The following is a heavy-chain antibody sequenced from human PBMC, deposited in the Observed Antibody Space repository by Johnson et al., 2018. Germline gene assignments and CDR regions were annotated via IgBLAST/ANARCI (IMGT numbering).Heavy chain of an antibody. J-gene: IGHJ6*02. V-gene: IGHV1-46*01. Sequence: QVQLVESGAEVKKPGASVRVSCTASGYTFTNYYMHWVRQAPGQGLEGMGIINTATGGTTFAQKFQDRVAMTRDTSTSTLHMDLSNLRSHDTAVYYCAREFVVIGARDNYYYGMDVWGQGTTVTVSS. D-gene: IGHD2-21*01. CDR1: GYTFTNYY. CDR3: AREFVVIGARDNYYYGMDV. CDR2: INTATGGT.